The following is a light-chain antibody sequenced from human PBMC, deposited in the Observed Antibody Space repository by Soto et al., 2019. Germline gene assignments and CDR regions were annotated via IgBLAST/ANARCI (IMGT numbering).Light chain of an antibody. V-gene: IGKV3-20*01. CDR2: ATS. CDR3: QQYGDYNSPKYS. J-gene: IGKJ2*03. Sequence: EIVLTQSPGTLSLSPWDRVTLSCRASQRISTNYFSWYQQKPGQAPRLLIYATSSRAVGIPARFSGSGSGTDFTLTISRMEPEDFAMYYCQQYGDYNSPKYSLGPGTRLEI. CDR1: QRISTNY.